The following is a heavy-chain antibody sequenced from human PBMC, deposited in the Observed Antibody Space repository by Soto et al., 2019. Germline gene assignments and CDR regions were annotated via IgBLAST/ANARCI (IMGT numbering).Heavy chain of an antibody. CDR3: ARMWNDGRIDY. Sequence: GGSLRLSCTSSGFTLSSYWMSWVRQAPGQGLGWVASIKQDGSDKKYVDPVKGRFTISRDNAKNSLYLEMNSLRAEDTAVYYCARMWNDGRIDYWGRGTLVTVSS. CDR2: IKQDGSDK. CDR1: GFTLSSYW. V-gene: IGHV3-7*01. D-gene: IGHD1-1*01. J-gene: IGHJ4*02.